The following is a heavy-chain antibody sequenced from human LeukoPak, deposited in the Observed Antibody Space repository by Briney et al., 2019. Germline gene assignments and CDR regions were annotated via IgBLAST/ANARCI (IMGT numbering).Heavy chain of an antibody. V-gene: IGHV3-48*03. D-gene: IGHD3-10*01. CDR2: ISSSGSTI. J-gene: IGHJ3*02. CDR1: AFTFSSYE. CDR3: ARDLHYAFDI. Sequence: PGGSLRLSCAASAFTFSSYEMNWVRQAPGRGLEWVSYISSSGSTIYYADSVRGRFTISRDNAKNSLYLQMNSLRAEDTAVYYCARDLHYAFDIWGQGTMVTASS.